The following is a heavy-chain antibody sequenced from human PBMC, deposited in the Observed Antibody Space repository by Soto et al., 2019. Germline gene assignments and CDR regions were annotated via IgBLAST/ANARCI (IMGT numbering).Heavy chain of an antibody. CDR3: ASSYTTGDALDI. Sequence: EVQLVESGGGLVKPGGSLRLSCAASAFTFRSYAMNWVRQAPGKGLEWVSSISSTSEYIYYADSVKGRFTVSRDNAKNSLYLQMDSLRAEDTAMYYCASSYTTGDALDIWGQGTMVTVSS. D-gene: IGHD1-26*01. CDR2: ISSTSEYI. J-gene: IGHJ3*02. V-gene: IGHV3-21*01. CDR1: AFTFRSYA.